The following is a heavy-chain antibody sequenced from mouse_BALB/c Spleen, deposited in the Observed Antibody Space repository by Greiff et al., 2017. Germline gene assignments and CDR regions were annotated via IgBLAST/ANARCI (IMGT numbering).Heavy chain of an antibody. CDR1: GYTFTSYY. V-gene: IGHV1S56*01. J-gene: IGHJ1*01. CDR2: IYPGNVNT. Sequence: VQLQQSGPELVKPGASVRISCKASGYTFTSYYIHWVKQRPGQGLEWIGWIYPGNVNTKYNEKFKGKATLTADKSSSTAYMQLSSLTSEDSAVYVCAREGLTMPRYFDVWGAGTTVTVSS. D-gene: IGHD1-1*02. CDR3: AREGLTMPRYFDV.